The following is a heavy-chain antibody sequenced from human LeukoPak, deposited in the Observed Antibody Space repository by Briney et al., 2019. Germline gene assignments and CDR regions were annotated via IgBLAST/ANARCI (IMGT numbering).Heavy chain of an antibody. CDR2: INHSGST. CDR1: GGSFSGYY. V-gene: IGHV4-34*01. Sequence: SETLSLTCAVYGGSFSGYYWSWIRQPPGKGLEWIGEINHSGSTNYNPSLKSRVTISVDTSKNQFSLKLSSVTAADTAVYYCARLLRGIAAARLRFDPWGQGTLVTVSS. D-gene: IGHD6-13*01. J-gene: IGHJ5*02. CDR3: ARLLRGIAAARLRFDP.